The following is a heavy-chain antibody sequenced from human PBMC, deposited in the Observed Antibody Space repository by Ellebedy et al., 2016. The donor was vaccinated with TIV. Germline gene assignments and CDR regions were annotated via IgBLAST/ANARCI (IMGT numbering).Heavy chain of an antibody. Sequence: GESLKISCVASGFTFSSYWMSWVRQAPGRALEWLANLKQDGREEYYVDSVKGRFTIARDNAKNSLYLQMNSLRVQDTALYHCARSRYPGARSSFDSWGQGTLVTVSS. CDR2: LKQDGREE. D-gene: IGHD6-6*01. CDR3: ARSRYPGARSSFDS. J-gene: IGHJ4*02. V-gene: IGHV3-7*01. CDR1: GFTFSSYW.